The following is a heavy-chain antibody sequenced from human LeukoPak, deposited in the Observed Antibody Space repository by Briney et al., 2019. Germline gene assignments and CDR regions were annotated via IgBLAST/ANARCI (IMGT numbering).Heavy chain of an antibody. CDR1: AGSFSNYY. D-gene: IGHD2-15*01. Sequence: SETLSLTCVVYAGSFSNYYWSWIRQIPGKGLEWIGEVYHSGSTDYNPSLKSRITISIDTSKSHFSLKLSSVTAADTAVYYCARVVVAANYYYGMDVWGQGTTVTVSS. CDR2: VYHSGST. V-gene: IGHV4-34*10. J-gene: IGHJ6*02. CDR3: ARVVVAANYYYGMDV.